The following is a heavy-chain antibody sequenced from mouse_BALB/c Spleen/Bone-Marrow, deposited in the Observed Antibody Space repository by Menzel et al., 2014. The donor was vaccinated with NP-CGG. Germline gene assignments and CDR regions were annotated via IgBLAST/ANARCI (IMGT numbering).Heavy chain of an antibody. D-gene: IGHD2-1*01. CDR2: INPDSSTI. CDR1: GFDFSRYW. J-gene: IGHJ4*01. V-gene: IGHV4-1*02. CDR3: ARDGNYVFYAMDY. Sequence: EVQLVESGGGLVQPGGSLNLSCAASGFDFSRYWMSWVRQAPGKGLEWIGEINPDSSTINYTPSLKDKFIISRDNAKNTLYLQMSKVRSEDAALYYCARDGNYVFYAMDYWGQGTSVTVSS.